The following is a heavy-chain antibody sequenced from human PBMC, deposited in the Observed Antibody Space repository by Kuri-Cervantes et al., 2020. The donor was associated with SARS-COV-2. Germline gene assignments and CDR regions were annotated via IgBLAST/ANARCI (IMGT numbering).Heavy chain of an antibody. J-gene: IGHJ6*02. CDR1: GYTFTGYY. Sequence: ASVKVSCKASGYTFTGYYMHWVRQAPGQGLEWMGWINPNSGGTNYAQKFQGWVTMTRDTSISTAYMELSRLRSDDTAVYYCATGMVRGVIQSYYYGMYVWGQGTTVTVSS. CDR3: ATGMVRGVIQSYYYGMYV. D-gene: IGHD3-10*01. V-gene: IGHV1-2*04. CDR2: INPNSGGT.